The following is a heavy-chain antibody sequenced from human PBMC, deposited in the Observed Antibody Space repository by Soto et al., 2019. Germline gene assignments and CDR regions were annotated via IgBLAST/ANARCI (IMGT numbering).Heavy chain of an antibody. CDR1: GFTFSTYA. J-gene: IGHJ4*02. CDR2: IGGSGGDT. D-gene: IGHD2-2*01. CDR3: AKARCSITPAPGSY. V-gene: IGHV3-23*01. Sequence: EVQLLESGGGLVQPGESLRLFCAASGFTFSTYAMSWVRQAPGKGLEWVSVIGGSGGDTYYADSVKGRFTIARDNSKNTLSLQMNSLRAEDTAVYYCAKARCSITPAPGSYWGQGTPVTVSS.